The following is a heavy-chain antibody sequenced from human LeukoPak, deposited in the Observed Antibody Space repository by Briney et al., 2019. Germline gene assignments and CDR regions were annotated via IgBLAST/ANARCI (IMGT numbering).Heavy chain of an antibody. J-gene: IGHJ4*02. D-gene: IGHD3-9*01. Sequence: VASVKVSCKASGGTFSSYAISWVRQAPGQGLEWMGWINPNSGGTNYAQKFQGRVTMTRDTSISTAYMELSRLRSDDTAVYYCARGFTIFEAAYWGQGTLVTVSS. V-gene: IGHV1-2*02. CDR2: INPNSGGT. CDR1: GGTFSSYA. CDR3: ARGFTIFEAAY.